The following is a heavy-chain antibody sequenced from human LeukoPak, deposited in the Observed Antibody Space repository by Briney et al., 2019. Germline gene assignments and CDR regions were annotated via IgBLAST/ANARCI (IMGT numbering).Heavy chain of an antibody. CDR2: TYWNDDQ. J-gene: IGHJ5*02. CDR1: GFSLSTSGVG. CDR3: AHNGLYH. Sequence: SGPTLVKPTQTLTLTCTFSGFSLSTSGVGVAWMRQSPGQAPEWVAVTYWNDDQRYSPSLKSRLTITKDTSKNQVVLTMTNMDPADTATYHCAHNGLYHWGQGTLVTVSS. D-gene: IGHD2-2*03. V-gene: IGHV2-5*01.